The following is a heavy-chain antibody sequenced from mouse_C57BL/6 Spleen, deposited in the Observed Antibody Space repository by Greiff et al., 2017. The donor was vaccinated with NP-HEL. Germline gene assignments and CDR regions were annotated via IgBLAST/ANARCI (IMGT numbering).Heavy chain of an antibody. CDR2: IDPSDSET. V-gene: IGHV1-52*01. CDR3: ALCGNYVQYAMDY. CDR1: GYTFTSYW. D-gene: IGHD2-1*01. J-gene: IGHJ4*01. Sequence: QVQLQQPGAELVRPGSSVKLSCKASGYTFTSYWMHWVKQRPIQGLEWIGNIDPSDSETHYNQKFKDKATLTVDKSSSTAYMQLSSLTSEDSAVYYCALCGNYVQYAMDYWGQGTSVTVSS.